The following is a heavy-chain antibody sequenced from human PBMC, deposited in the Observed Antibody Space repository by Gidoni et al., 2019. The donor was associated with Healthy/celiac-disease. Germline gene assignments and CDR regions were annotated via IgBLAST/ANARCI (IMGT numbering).Heavy chain of an antibody. V-gene: IGHV3-30*18. CDR2: ISYDGSNK. D-gene: IGHD6-13*01. CDR1: GFTFSSYG. J-gene: IGHJ5*02. CDR3: AKERGIRIAAAGTIWFDP. Sequence: QVQLVESGGGVVQPGRSLRLSCAASGFTFSSYGRHWVRQAPGKGLEWVAVISYDGSNKYYADSVKGRFTISRDNSKNTLYLQMNSLRAEDTAVYYCAKERGIRIAAAGTIWFDPWGQGTLVTVSS.